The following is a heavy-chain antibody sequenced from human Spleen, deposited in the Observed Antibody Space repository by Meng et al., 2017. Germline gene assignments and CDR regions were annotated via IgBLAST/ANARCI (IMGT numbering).Heavy chain of an antibody. D-gene: IGHD2-2*01. J-gene: IGHJ4*02. V-gene: IGHV7-4-1*02. Sequence: LTKLVAPMQVSSQASGFTLTSHAINWLRQAPGQGLEWMGWNNTKPRNPTYDKGFTGRLVFTLNTSDSTAYLQISGIKADVNAVYSCTRYGYSHCSRTICFDYWGQGTLVTVSS. CDR1: GFTLTSHA. CDR2: NNTKPRNP. CDR3: TRYGYSHCSRTICFDY.